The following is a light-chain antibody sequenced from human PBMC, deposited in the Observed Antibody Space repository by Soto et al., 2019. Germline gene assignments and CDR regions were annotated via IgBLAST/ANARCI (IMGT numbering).Light chain of an antibody. CDR1: TSNIGSNS. V-gene: IGLV1-47*01. CDR3: AAWDDSLSGRV. J-gene: IGLJ3*02. CDR2: RNN. Sequence: QSVLTQPPSASATPGQRVTISCSGSTSNIGSNSVYWYQQLPGAAPKLLIYRNNQRPSGVPDRFSGSKSDTSASLAISGLRSEYEADYYCAAWDDSLSGRVFGGGTKLTV.